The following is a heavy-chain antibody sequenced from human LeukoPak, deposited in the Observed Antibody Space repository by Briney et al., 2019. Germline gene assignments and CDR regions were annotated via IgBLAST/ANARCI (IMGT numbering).Heavy chain of an antibody. CDR1: GYTFTGYY. Sequence: ASVKDSCKASGYTFTGYYMHWVRQAPGQGLEWMGLINPNSGGTNYAQKFQGRVTMTRDTSISTAYMELSRLRSDDTAVYYCARSWGHVYGGNLDYWGQGTLVTVSS. CDR2: INPNSGGT. D-gene: IGHD4-23*01. V-gene: IGHV1-2*02. CDR3: ARSWGHVYGGNLDY. J-gene: IGHJ4*02.